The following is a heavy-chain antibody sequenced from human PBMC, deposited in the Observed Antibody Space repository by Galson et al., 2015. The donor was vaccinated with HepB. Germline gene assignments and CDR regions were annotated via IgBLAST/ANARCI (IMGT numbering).Heavy chain of an antibody. V-gene: IGHV3-21*05. CDR2: ISSSAIYT. CDR3: ARVADSDYGDHSHFDY. D-gene: IGHD4-17*01. CDR1: GFTFSTST. Sequence: SLRLSCAASGFTFSTSTMNWVRQAPGKGLEWLPYISSSAIYTNYADSVKGRFTISRDNVKNSMYLQMNSLRAEDTAVYYCARVADSDYGDHSHFDYWGQGSLVTVSS. J-gene: IGHJ4*02.